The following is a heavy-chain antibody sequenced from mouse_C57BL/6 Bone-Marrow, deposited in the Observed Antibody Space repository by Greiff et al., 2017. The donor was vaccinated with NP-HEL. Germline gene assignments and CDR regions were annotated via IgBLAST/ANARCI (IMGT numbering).Heavy chain of an antibody. Sequence: KQRPGQGLEWIGWIFPGSGSTYYNEKFKGKATLTEDKSSSTAYMLLSSLTSEDSAVYFCARRGDWAWFAYWGQGTLVTVSA. CDR3: ARRGDWAWFAY. CDR2: IFPGSGST. D-gene: IGHD4-1*01. V-gene: IGHV1-75*01. J-gene: IGHJ3*01.